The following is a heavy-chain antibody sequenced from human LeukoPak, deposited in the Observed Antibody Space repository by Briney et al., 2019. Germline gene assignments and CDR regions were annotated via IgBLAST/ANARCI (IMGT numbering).Heavy chain of an antibody. CDR1: GGTFSSYA. CDR2: IIPILGIA. CDR3: AREGRPHYAFDI. D-gene: IGHD2-15*01. J-gene: IGHJ3*02. Sequence: ASVKVSCKASGGTFSSYAISWVRQAPGQVLAWMGRIIPILGIANYAQKFQGRVTITADKSTSTAYMELSSLRSEDTAVYYCAREGRPHYAFDIWGQGTMVTVSS. V-gene: IGHV1-69*04.